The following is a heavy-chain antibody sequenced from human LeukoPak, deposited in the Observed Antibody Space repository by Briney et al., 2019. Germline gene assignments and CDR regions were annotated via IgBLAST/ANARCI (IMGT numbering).Heavy chain of an antibody. D-gene: IGHD3-16*02. V-gene: IGHV3-23*01. Sequence: GGSLRLSCAASGFTFSSYAMSWVRQAPGKGLEWVSAISGSGDSTYYADSVKGRFTISRDNSKNTLYLQMNSLRAEDTAVYYCAKDYDYVWGSYRSKFDYWGQGTLVTVSS. J-gene: IGHJ4*02. CDR3: AKDYDYVWGSYRSKFDY. CDR1: GFTFSSYA. CDR2: ISGSGDST.